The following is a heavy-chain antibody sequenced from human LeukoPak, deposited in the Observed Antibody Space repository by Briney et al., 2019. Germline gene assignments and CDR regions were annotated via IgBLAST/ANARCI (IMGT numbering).Heavy chain of an antibody. V-gene: IGHV1-24*01. D-gene: IGHD2-2*01. CDR2: FDPEDGET. CDR3: ATERAQLPRNYYYYGMDV. Sequence: ASVKVSCEVSGYTLTELSMHWVRQAPGKGLEWMGGFDPEDGETIYAQKFQGRVTMTEDTSTDTAYMELSSLRSEDTAAYYCATERAQLPRNYYYYGMDVWGKGTTVTVSS. J-gene: IGHJ6*04. CDR1: GYTLTELS.